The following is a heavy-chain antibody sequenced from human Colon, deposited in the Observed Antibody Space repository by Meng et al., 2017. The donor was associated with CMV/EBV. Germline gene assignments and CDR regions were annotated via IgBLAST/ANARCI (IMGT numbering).Heavy chain of an antibody. CDR1: GFTFRTFA. CDR2: ISGSGTST. J-gene: IGHJ4*02. D-gene: IGHD3-10*02. Sequence: GESLKISCAASGFTFRTFAMGWVRQAPGRGLKWVSSISGSGTSTYYADSVRGRFTISRDASKNTLSLQINSLRGEDTAIYYCAKSLFGVGQLVYYDSWGQGILVTVSS. CDR3: AKSLFGVGQLVYYDS. V-gene: IGHV3-23*01.